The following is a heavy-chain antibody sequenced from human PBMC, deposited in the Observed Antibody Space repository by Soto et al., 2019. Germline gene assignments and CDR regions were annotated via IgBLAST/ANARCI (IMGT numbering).Heavy chain of an antibody. CDR3: AKVDAYSYRTDH. CDR1: VFTFINSA. J-gene: IGHJ4*02. Sequence: GWSLRLSCAASVFTFINSAMTWVRQALGKGPEWVSSIGRTNNTHYADSVKGRFAISRDNSQNTLYLQMNSLTAEDTAVYFCAKVDAYSYRTDHWGQGTLVTVSS. V-gene: IGHV3-23*01. D-gene: IGHD3-16*02. CDR2: IGRTNNT.